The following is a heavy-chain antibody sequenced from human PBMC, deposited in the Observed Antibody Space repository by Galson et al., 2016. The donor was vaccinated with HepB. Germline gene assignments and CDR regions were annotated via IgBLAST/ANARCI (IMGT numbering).Heavy chain of an antibody. J-gene: IGHJ6*04. CDR1: GFTFSDYY. CDR2: ISGRGTIV. Sequence: SLRLSCAAYGFTFSDYYMSWVRQAPGKSPEWIASISGRGTIVKYADSVKGRFTVSRDNAEKSLFLQMNSLRVEDTAVYYCVREGFRSSMKSYLSDWYYYYGTDVWGRGTTVTV. CDR3: VREGFRSSMKSYLSDWYYYYGTDV. V-gene: IGHV3-11*01. D-gene: IGHD6-13*01.